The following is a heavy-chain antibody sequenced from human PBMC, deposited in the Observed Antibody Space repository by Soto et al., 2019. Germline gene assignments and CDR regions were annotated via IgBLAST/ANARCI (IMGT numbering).Heavy chain of an antibody. CDR1: XXXIGXYY. J-gene: IGHJ5*02. CDR2: VSYSGXT. Sequence: SETLXLXXSXXXXXIGXYYWSWIRQPPGKALEWIGYVSYSGXTDXXPXXXXXXXXXXXTSXXQFSLKMISXTAADTAVYYCARHGSDSGWFFFDPWGQGALVTVS. V-gene: IGHV4-59*08. D-gene: IGHD6-19*01. CDR3: ARHGSDSGWFFFDP.